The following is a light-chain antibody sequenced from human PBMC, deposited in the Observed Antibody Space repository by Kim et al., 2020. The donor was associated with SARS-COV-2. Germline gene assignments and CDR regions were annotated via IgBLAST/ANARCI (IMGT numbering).Light chain of an antibody. V-gene: IGLV3-21*04. CDR1: NIGSKS. Sequence: SYELTQPPSVSVAPGKTATITCGGNNIGSKSVHWYQQKPGQPPVLLIYYDSDRPSGIPERFSGSNSGNTATLTISRVEAGDEADYYCRVGVSSSDHVVFG. CDR2: YDS. CDR3: RVGVSSSDHVV. J-gene: IGLJ2*01.